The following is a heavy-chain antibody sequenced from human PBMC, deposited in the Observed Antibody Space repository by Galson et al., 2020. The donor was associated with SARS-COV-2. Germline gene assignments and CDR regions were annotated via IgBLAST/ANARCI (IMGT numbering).Heavy chain of an antibody. J-gene: IGHJ4*02. CDR1: GFTFSSYW. V-gene: IGHV3-74*01. CDR3: ARGDMRNDYFDY. Sequence: LSLTCAASGFTFSSYWMHWVRQAPGKGLVWVSRIYSEGSSTDYADSVKGRFTISGDNAKNTLYLQMNSLRAEDTAVYYCARGDMRNDYFDYWGQGTLVTVSS. D-gene: IGHD3-16*01. CDR2: IYSEGSST.